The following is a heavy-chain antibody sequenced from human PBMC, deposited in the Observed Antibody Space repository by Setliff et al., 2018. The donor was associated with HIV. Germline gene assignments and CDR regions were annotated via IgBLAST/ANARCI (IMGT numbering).Heavy chain of an antibody. CDR1: GYPFTTYA. V-gene: IGHV1-18*01. CDR2: ISAYNGKT. D-gene: IGHD1-26*01. J-gene: IGHJ5*02. Sequence: ASVKVSCKTSGYPFTTYALTWVRQAPGQGLEWMGWISAYNGKTIYPQKLQGRLTMTTDTSTNTVYMDLRSLRSDDTAVYYCAKGSELFVTRGRTSVYYCYWFDVWGKGTMVTVSS. CDR3: AKGSELFVTRGRTSVYYCYWFDV.